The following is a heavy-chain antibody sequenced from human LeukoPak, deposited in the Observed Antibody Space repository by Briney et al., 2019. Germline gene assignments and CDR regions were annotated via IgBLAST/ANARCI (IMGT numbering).Heavy chain of an antibody. CDR2: VSYDGSNK. CDR1: GFTFSSYA. V-gene: IGHV3-30*04. D-gene: IGHD3-10*01. CDR3: ARRVDGSGRYRGYYYYYMDV. J-gene: IGHJ6*03. Sequence: GGSLRLSCAASGFTFSSYAMHWVRQAPGKGLEWVAVVSYDGSNKYYADSVKGRFTISRDNSKNTLYLQMNSLRAEDTAVYYCARRVDGSGRYRGYYYYYMDVWGKGTTVTISS.